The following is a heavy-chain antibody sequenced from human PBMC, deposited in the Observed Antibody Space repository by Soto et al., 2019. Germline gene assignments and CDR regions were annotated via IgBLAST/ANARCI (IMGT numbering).Heavy chain of an antibody. V-gene: IGHV1-2*04. J-gene: IGHJ6*02. CDR1: GYTFTSYA. CDR2: INPNSGGT. D-gene: IGHD3-16*01. CDR3: ARDLGFYYYYGMDV. Sequence: ASVKVSCKASGYTFTSYAMHWVRQAPGQGLEWMGWINPNSGGTNYAQKFQGWVTMTRDTSISTAYMELSRLRSDDTAVYYCARDLGFYYYYGMDVRGQGTTVTVSS.